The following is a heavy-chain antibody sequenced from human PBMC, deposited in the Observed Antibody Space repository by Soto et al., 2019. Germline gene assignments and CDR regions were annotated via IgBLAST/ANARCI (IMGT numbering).Heavy chain of an antibody. CDR1: GGSFISYY. V-gene: IGHV4-34*01. J-gene: IGHJ4*02. Sequence: SETIPLTCAVYGGSFISYYWSLIRQSPGKGLEWIGDITHSGSTNYNPSLKSRVTISIDTSKNQFSLNLRSVTAADTAVYYCARHRGIAVAGTDFWGQGTLVTVSS. CDR2: ITHSGST. D-gene: IGHD6-19*01. CDR3: ARHRGIAVAGTDF.